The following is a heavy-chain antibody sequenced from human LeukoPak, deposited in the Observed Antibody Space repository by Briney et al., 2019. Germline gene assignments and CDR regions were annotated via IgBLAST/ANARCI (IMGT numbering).Heavy chain of an antibody. CDR1: LASISSGAYY. V-gene: IGHV4-61*08. D-gene: IGHD3-3*01. Sequence: SETLSLTCSVSLASISSGAYYWSWIRQPPGEGLEWIGYIYYTGNTNYNPSLKSRVTISVDTSKNQFSLKLTSVTAADTAVYYCARVHDFWSGYSLDYWGQGTLVTVSS. CDR2: IYYTGNT. J-gene: IGHJ4*02. CDR3: ARVHDFWSGYSLDY.